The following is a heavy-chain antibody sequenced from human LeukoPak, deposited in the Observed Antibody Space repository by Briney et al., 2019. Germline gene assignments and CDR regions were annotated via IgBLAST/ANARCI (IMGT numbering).Heavy chain of an antibody. CDR1: GGSMNTYF. CDR3: ARAQSYSSGCFDY. D-gene: IGHD6-19*01. J-gene: IGHJ4*02. V-gene: IGHV4-59*01. Sequence: PSETLSLTCTVSGGSMNTYFWSWIRQPPGQGLEWIGYIYYSRSTNYNPSLKSRVTISVDTSKNQFSLKLSSVTAADTAVYYCARAQSYSSGCFDYWGQGTLVTVSS. CDR2: IYYSRST.